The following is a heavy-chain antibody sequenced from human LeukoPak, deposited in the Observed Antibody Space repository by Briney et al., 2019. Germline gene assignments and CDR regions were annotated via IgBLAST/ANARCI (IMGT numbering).Heavy chain of an antibody. CDR2: SYYSGGT. CDR3: AGCGDFDY. Sequence: PSQTLSLTCTISGVSITSGDFYWSWIRQPPGEGLEWVGFSYYSGGTYYNPSLKSRVTISLDTSKNRFSLRLTSVTAADTAVYYCAGCGDFDYWGQGTLVTVSS. D-gene: IGHD4-17*01. V-gene: IGHV4-30-4*01. CDR1: GVSITSGDFY. J-gene: IGHJ4*02.